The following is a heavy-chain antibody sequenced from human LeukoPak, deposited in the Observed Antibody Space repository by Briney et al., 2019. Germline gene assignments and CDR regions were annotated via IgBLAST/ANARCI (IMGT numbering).Heavy chain of an antibody. CDR3: TGGDRPGWFFDL. CDR1: GFTFSGSP. Sequence: GGSLKLSCAASGFTFSGSPIHWVRQASGKGLEWIGRIKTKAATYATAYAASVKGRFTASRDDSETTAYLQMNSLKTEDTAVYYCTGGDRPGWFFDLWGRGTLVTVSS. CDR2: IKTKAATYAT. D-gene: IGHD2-21*01. V-gene: IGHV3-73*01. J-gene: IGHJ2*01.